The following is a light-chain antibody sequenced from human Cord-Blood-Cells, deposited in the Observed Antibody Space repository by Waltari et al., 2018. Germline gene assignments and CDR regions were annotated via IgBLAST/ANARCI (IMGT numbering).Light chain of an antibody. J-gene: IGLJ3*02. CDR1: SSDVGGYNY. Sequence: QSALTQPASVSGSPGQSITLPCTGPSSDVGGYNYVSWYQQHPGKAPKLMIDDVINRPSGVSNRFSGSKSGNTASLTISGLQAEDEADYYCSSYTSSSTWVFGGGTKLTVL. V-gene: IGLV2-14*01. CDR3: SSYTSSSTWV. CDR2: DVI.